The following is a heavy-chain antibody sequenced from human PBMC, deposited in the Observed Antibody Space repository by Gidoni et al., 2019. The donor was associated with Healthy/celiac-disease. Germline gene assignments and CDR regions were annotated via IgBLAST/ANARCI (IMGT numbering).Heavy chain of an antibody. CDR2: ISYDGSNK. J-gene: IGHJ4*02. D-gene: IGHD3-22*01. CDR1: GFTFSSYG. Sequence: QVQLVESGGGVVQPGRSLRLSCAASGFTFSSYGMHWVRQAPGKGLEWVAVISYDGSNKYYADSVKGRFTISRDNSKNTLYLQMNSLRAEDTAVYYCAKDLEVYDSSGYVDYWGQGTLVTVSS. V-gene: IGHV3-30*18. CDR3: AKDLEVYDSSGYVDY.